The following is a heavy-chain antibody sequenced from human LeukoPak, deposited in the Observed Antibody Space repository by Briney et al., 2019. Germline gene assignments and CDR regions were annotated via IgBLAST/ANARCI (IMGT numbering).Heavy chain of an antibody. V-gene: IGHV3-30*02. D-gene: IGHD3-10*01. CDR1: GFTFSNYG. CDR2: VRYDGSNK. J-gene: IGHJ4*02. CDR3: AKDQDYYYGSGSALDY. Sequence: TGGSLRLSCAASGFTFSNYGMHWVRQTPGKGLEGVAFVRYDGSNKYCADSVKGRFTISRDNSKNTLYLQMNSLRAEDTAVYYCAKDQDYYYGSGSALDYWGQGTLVTVSS.